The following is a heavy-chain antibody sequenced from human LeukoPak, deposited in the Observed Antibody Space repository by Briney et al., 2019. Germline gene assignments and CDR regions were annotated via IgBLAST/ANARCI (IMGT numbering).Heavy chain of an antibody. CDR1: GGTFSSYA. V-gene: IGHV1-69*13. CDR3: ARDYDFWSGYYSPNWFDP. Sequence: ASVKVSCKASGGTFSSYAISWVRQAPGQGLEWMGGIIPIFGTANYAQKFQGRVTITADESTSTAYMELSSLRSEDTAVYYCARDYDFWSGYYSPNWFDPWGQGTLVTVSS. D-gene: IGHD3-3*01. J-gene: IGHJ5*02. CDR2: IIPIFGTA.